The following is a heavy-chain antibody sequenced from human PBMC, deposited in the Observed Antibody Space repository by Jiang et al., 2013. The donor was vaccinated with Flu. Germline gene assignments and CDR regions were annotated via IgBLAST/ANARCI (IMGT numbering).Heavy chain of an antibody. D-gene: IGHD3-10*01. CDR2: IYHSGST. Sequence: GSGLVKPSETLSLTCTVSGYSISSGYYWGWIRQPPGKGLEWIGSIYHSGSTYYNPSLKSRVTISVDTSKNQFSLKLSSVTAADTAVYYCARDGLLWFGELLDYWGQGTLVTVSS. CDR1: GYSISSGYY. J-gene: IGHJ4*02. V-gene: IGHV4-38-2*02. CDR3: ARDGLLWFGELLDY.